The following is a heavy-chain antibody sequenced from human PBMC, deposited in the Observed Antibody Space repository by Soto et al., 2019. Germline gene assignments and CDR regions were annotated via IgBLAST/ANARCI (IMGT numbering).Heavy chain of an antibody. CDR3: ARDSVYCTNGVCYTDYYYGMDV. CDR1: GFTFSSYS. J-gene: IGHJ6*02. V-gene: IGHV3-21*01. Sequence: EVQLVESGGGLVKPGGSLRLSCAASGFTFSSYSMNWVRQAPGKGLEWVSSISSSSSYIYYADSVKGRFTISRDNAKNSLYLQMISLRAADSAVYYCARDSVYCTNGVCYTDYYYGMDVWVHGTTVTVSS. D-gene: IGHD2-8*01. CDR2: ISSSSSYI.